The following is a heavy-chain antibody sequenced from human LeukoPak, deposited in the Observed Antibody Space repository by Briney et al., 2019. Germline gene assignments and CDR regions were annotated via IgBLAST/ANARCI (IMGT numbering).Heavy chain of an antibody. V-gene: IGHV3-21*01. D-gene: IGHD1-14*01. CDR2: ISSSSRFI. CDR3: ARNNPGLGY. J-gene: IGHJ4*02. Sequence: PGGSLRLSCTASEFTFGDFAISWVRQAPGKGLECVSSISSSSRFIYYADSVKGRFTISRDNAKNSLHLQMTSLRAADTAVYYCARNNPGLGYWGQGTLVTVSS. CDR1: EFTFGDFA.